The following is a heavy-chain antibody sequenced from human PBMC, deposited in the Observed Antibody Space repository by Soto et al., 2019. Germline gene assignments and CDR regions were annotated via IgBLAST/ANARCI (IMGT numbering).Heavy chain of an antibody. CDR1: GFTFSSYG. CDR3: ARDPKAVADPGEFYFDY. Sequence: GGSLRLSCAASGFTFSSYGMHWVRQAPGKGLEWVAVIWYDGSNKYYADSVKGRFTISRDNSKNTLYLQMNSLRAEDTAVYYCARDPKAVADPGEFYFDYWGQGTLVTVSS. D-gene: IGHD6-19*01. J-gene: IGHJ4*02. CDR2: IWYDGSNK. V-gene: IGHV3-33*01.